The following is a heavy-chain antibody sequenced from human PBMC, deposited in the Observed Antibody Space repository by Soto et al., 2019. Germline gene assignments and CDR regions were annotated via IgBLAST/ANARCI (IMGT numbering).Heavy chain of an antibody. CDR3: ARDGSGWYLGWFDP. V-gene: IGHV1-69*13. J-gene: IGHJ5*02. CDR1: GGTFSSYA. D-gene: IGHD6-19*01. CDR2: IIPIFGTA. Sequence: SVKVSCKASGGTFSSYAISWVRQAPGQGLEWMGGIIPIFGTANYAQKFQGRVTITADESTSTAYMELSSLRSEDTAVYYCARDGSGWYLGWFDPWGQGTLVTVSS.